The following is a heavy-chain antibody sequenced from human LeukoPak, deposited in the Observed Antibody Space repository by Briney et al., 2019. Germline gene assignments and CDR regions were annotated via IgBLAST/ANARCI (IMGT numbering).Heavy chain of an antibody. CDR2: IYYSGST. J-gene: IGHJ5*02. V-gene: IGHV4-59*01. D-gene: IGHD3-10*01. Sequence: PSETLSLTCTVSGGSISSYYWSWIRQPPGKGLEWIGYIYYSGSTNYNPSLKSRVTISVDTSKNQLSLKLSSVAAADTAVYYCTRVSAKPTDWFDPWGQGTLVTVCS. CDR3: TRVSAKPTDWFDP. CDR1: GGSISSYY.